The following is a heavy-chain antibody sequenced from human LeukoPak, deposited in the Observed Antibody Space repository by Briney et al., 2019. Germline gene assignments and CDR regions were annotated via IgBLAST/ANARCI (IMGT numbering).Heavy chain of an antibody. CDR3: ATSPMVRAVILFY. Sequence: ASVKVSCTASGYTFTSYDINWVRQATGQGLEWMGWMNPNSGNTGYAQKFQGRVTMTRNTSISTAYMELSSLRSEDTAVYYCATSPMVRAVILFYWGQGTLVTVSS. CDR2: MNPNSGNT. V-gene: IGHV1-8*01. D-gene: IGHD3-10*01. CDR1: GYTFTSYD. J-gene: IGHJ4*02.